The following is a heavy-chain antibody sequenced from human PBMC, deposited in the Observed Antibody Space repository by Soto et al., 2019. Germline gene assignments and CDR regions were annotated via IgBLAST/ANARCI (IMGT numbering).Heavy chain of an antibody. J-gene: IGHJ6*03. D-gene: IGHD6-6*01. CDR3: ARDARYYYMDV. V-gene: IGHV3-74*01. CDR2: INNDGSST. CDR1: GFTFSSYW. Sequence: GGSLRLSCSASGFTFSSYWMHWVRQAPGKGLVWVSHINNDGSSTIYADSVRGRFTISRDNAKNTLYLEMNGLRAEDTAVYFCARDARYYYMDVWGKGTTVTVSS.